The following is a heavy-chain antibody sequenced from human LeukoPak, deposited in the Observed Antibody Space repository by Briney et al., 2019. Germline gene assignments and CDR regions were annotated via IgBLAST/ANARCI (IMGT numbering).Heavy chain of an antibody. CDR3: ARLGDTAMVTGY. D-gene: IGHD5-18*01. Sequence: ASVKVSCKGSGYSFTSYWIGWVLQMPGKGLEWMGIIYPGDSDTRYSPSFQGQVTISADKSISTAYLQWSSLKASDTAMYYCARLGDTAMVTGYWGQGTLVTVSS. CDR2: IYPGDSDT. V-gene: IGHV5-51*01. CDR1: GYSFTSYW. J-gene: IGHJ4*02.